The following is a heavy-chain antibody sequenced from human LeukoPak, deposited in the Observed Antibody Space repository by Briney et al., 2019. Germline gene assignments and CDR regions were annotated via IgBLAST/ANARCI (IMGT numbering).Heavy chain of an antibody. CDR3: ARQGGSYYLAVDY. J-gene: IGHJ4*02. CDR2: ISDIGSI. D-gene: IGHD1-26*01. CDR1: GGSISSYY. V-gene: IGHV4-59*08. Sequence: SETLSLTCTVSGGSISSYYWSWIRQPPGKGLEWIAYISDIGSINYNPSLKSRVTISVDTSKNQFSLKLSSVTAADTAVYYCARQGGSYYLAVDYWGQGTLVTVSS.